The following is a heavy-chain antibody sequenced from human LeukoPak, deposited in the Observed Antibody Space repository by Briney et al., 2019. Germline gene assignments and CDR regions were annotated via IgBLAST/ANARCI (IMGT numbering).Heavy chain of an antibody. CDR1: GYTFNGYY. CDR3: ARALGYCSSTSCYGDAFDI. D-gene: IGHD2-2*01. J-gene: IGHJ3*02. Sequence: ASVKVSCKASGYTFNGYYMHWVRQAPGQGLEWMGWSNPNSGGTNYAQKFQGRVTMTRDTSTSTVYMELSSLRSEDTAVYYCARALGYCSSTSCYGDAFDIWGQGTMVTVSS. V-gene: IGHV1-2*02. CDR2: SNPNSGGT.